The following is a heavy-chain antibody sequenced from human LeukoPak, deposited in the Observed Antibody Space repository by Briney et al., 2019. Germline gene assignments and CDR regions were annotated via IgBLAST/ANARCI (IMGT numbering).Heavy chain of an antibody. CDR3: ARDALTPGGDIVPDAFDI. D-gene: IGHD2-21*02. V-gene: IGHV4-59*12. CDR1: GGSISSYY. J-gene: IGHJ3*02. Sequence: SETLSLTCTVSGGSISSYYWSWIRQPPGKGLEWIGYIYYSGSTYYNPSLKSRVTISVDTSKNQFSLKLSSVTAADTAVYYCARDALTPGGDIVPDAFDIWGQGTMVTVSS. CDR2: IYYSGST.